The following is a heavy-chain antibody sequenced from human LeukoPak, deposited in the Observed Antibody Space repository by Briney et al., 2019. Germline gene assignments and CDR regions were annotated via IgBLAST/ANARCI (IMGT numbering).Heavy chain of an antibody. D-gene: IGHD6-13*01. CDR1: GFTFSSYS. V-gene: IGHV3-48*04. J-gene: IGHJ4*02. CDR2: ISSSSSTI. CDR3: ASGQQLVLTS. Sequence: GGSLRLSCAASGFTFSSYSMNWVRQAPGKGLEWVSYISSSSSTIYYADSVKGRFTISRDNAKNSLYLQMNSLRAEDTAVYYCASGQQLVLTSWGQGTLVTVSS.